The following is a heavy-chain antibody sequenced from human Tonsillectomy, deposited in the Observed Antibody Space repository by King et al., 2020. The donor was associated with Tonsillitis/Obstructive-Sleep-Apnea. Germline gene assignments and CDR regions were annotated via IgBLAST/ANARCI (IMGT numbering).Heavy chain of an antibody. CDR2: IKSKTDGGTT. CDR3: TTDAVVVVAATFDY. V-gene: IGHV3-15*01. CDR1: GFTFSNAW. J-gene: IGHJ4*02. D-gene: IGHD2-15*01. Sequence: VQLVESGGGLVKPGGSLRLSCAASGFTFSNAWMSWVRQAPGKGLEWVGRIKSKTDGGTTDYAAPLKGRFTISRDESKNTLYLQMNSLKTEDTAVYYCTTDAVVVVAATFDYWGQGTLVTVSS.